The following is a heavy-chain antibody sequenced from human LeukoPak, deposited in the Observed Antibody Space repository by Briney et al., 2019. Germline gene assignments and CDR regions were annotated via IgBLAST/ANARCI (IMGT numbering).Heavy chain of an antibody. CDR3: ATGASGSAYFVDY. J-gene: IGHJ4*02. Sequence: ASVKVSCKASGYTFTSYAMHWVRQAPGQRLEWMGWINAGNGNTKYSQKFQGRVTITRDTSASTAYMELSSLRSEDTAVYYCATGASGSAYFVDYWGQGTLVTVSS. CDR1: GYTFTSYA. D-gene: IGHD1-26*01. V-gene: IGHV1-3*01. CDR2: INAGNGNT.